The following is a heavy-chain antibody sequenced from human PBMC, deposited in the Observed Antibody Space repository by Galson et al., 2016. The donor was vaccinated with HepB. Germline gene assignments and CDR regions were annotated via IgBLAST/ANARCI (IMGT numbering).Heavy chain of an antibody. D-gene: IGHD3-10*01. V-gene: IGHV3-7*01. Sequence: SLRLSCAASGFTFSSYSMNRVRQAPGKRLECVASIKQDGSEQYYVDSVKGRFTISRDNAKKSLYLQMNSLRAEDTAVYYCAREIPSRGKSDYWGQGTLVTVSS. CDR1: GFTFSSYS. J-gene: IGHJ4*02. CDR2: IKQDGSEQ. CDR3: AREIPSRGKSDY.